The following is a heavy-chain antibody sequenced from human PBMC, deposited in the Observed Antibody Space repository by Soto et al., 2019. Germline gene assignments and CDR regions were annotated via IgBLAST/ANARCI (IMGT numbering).Heavy chain of an antibody. D-gene: IGHD6-6*01. CDR3: ARAPVPYSSSSVSDC. J-gene: IGHJ4*02. CDR1: GFTFSSYW. V-gene: IGHV3-74*01. CDR2: INSDGSST. Sequence: GGSLRLSCAASGFTFSSYWMHWVRQAPGKGLVWVSRINSDGSSTNYADSVKGRFTISRDNAKNTLYLQMNSLRAEDTAVYYCARAPVPYSSSSVSDCWGQGTLVTVSS.